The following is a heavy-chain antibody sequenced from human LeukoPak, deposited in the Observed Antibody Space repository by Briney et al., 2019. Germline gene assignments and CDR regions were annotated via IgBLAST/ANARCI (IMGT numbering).Heavy chain of an antibody. CDR2: ISSSSSYI. J-gene: IGHJ6*02. D-gene: IGHD2-2*01. Sequence: GGSLRLSCAASGFTFSSYSMNWVRRAPGKGLEWVSSISSSSSYIYYADSVKGRFTISRDNAKNSLYLQMNSLRAEDTAVYYCARRKVVPAANVRYYYYGMDVWGQGTTVTVSS. CDR3: ARRKVVPAANVRYYYYGMDV. CDR1: GFTFSSYS. V-gene: IGHV3-21*01.